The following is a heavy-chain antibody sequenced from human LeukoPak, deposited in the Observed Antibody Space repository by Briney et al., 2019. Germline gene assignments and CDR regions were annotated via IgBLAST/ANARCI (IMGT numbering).Heavy chain of an antibody. CDR2: IYYSGST. CDR3: ARQGVRYYYDKGAFDI. D-gene: IGHD3-22*01. J-gene: IGHJ3*02. Sequence: PSETLSLTCTVTGGSISSHYWSWIRQPPGKGLEWIGYIYYSGSTNYNPSLKSRVTISVDTSKNQFSLKLSSVTAADTAVYYCARQGVRYYYDKGAFDIWAKGQWSPSLQ. CDR1: GGSISSHY. V-gene: IGHV4-59*11.